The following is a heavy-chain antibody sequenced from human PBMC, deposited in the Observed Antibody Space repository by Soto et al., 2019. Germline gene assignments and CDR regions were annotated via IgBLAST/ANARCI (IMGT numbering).Heavy chain of an antibody. CDR1: GYTFTNSG. D-gene: IGHD3-3*01. CDR3: ARGGRFAVADTDY. V-gene: IGHV1-18*01. Sequence: QVQLVQSGVEVKKPGASVKVSCKASGYTFTNSGIAWVRQAPGQGLEWLAWISGYNGNTNYAQKFQGRVTMTTDTSMSTAYMDLRSLRYDDTAVYYCARGGRFAVADTDYWGQGTLLTVSS. CDR2: ISGYNGNT. J-gene: IGHJ4*02.